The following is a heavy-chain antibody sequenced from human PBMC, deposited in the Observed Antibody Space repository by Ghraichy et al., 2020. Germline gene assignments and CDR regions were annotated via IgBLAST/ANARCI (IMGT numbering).Heavy chain of an antibody. CDR3: ARAQWTYMVREARYYYYGMDV. CDR2: IYYSGST. V-gene: IGHV4-59*01. J-gene: IGHJ6*02. Sequence: SETLSLTCSVSGGSISSYYWSWIRQPPGKGLEWIGYIYYSGSTNYNPSLKSRVTISVDTSKNQFSLKLSSVTAADTAVYYCARAQWTYMVREARYYYYGMDVWGQGTTVTVSS. D-gene: IGHD3-10*01. CDR1: GGSISSYY.